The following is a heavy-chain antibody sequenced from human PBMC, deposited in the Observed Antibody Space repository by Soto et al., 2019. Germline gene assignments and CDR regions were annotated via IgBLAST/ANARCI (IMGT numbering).Heavy chain of an antibody. V-gene: IGHV1-2*02. D-gene: IGHD2-15*01. CDR1: GYTFTAYY. CDR3: AIASLGGTWDDGRNV. J-gene: IGHJ6*02. Sequence: QVKLVQSGAEVKKPGASVQVSCKASGYTFTAYYMHWVRQAPGQGLEWMGWINPNSGGTMYALEFQGRVTMTRDASISTAYMELSRLTSDDTAVFFCAIASLGGTWDDGRNVWGQGTTVTVSS. CDR2: INPNSGGT.